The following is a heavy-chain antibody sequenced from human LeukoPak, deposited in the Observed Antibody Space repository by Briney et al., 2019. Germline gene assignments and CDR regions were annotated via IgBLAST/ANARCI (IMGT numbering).Heavy chain of an antibody. CDR1: GYTFTSYD. D-gene: IGHD2-8*01. J-gene: IGHJ4*02. Sequence: GASVKVSCKASGYTFTSYDINWVRPATGQGLEWMGWMNPNSGNTGYAQKFQSRVTITRNTSMSTAYMELSSLRSEDTAVYYRVRLEWGRVTIDYWGQGTLVTVSS. CDR2: MNPNSGNT. CDR3: VRLEWGRVTIDY. V-gene: IGHV1-8*03.